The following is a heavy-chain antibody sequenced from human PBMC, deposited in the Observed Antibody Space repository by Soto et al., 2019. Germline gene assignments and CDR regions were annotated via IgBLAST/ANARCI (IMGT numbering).Heavy chain of an antibody. CDR2: IYSGGST. D-gene: IGHD3-10*01. CDR1: GFTVSSNY. Sequence: EVQLVETGGGLIQPGGSLRLSCAASGFTVSSNYMSWVRQAPGKGLEWVSVIYSGGSTYYADSVKGAFTISRDNSKNTLYLQMNSMRAQDTAVYYCARCYLVSSWYFDLWGRGALVTVSS. CDR3: ARCYLVSSWYFDL. J-gene: IGHJ2*01. V-gene: IGHV3-53*02.